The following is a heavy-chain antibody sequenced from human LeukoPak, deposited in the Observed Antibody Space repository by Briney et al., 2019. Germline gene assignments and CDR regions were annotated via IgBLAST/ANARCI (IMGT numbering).Heavy chain of an antibody. CDR1: GGSVSSGSYY. V-gene: IGHV4-39*07. Sequence: SESLSLTCIVSGGSVSSGSYYWSWIRQPPGKGLEWIGEINHSGSTNYNPSLKSRVTISVDTSKNQFSLKLSSLTAADTAVYYCARGLGSIAAAVYFDYWGPGTLVTVSS. CDR3: ARGLGSIAAAVYFDY. CDR2: INHSGST. D-gene: IGHD6-13*01. J-gene: IGHJ4*02.